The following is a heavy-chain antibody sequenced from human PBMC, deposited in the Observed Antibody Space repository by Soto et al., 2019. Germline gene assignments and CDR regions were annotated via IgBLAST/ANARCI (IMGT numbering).Heavy chain of an antibody. CDR1: GFTFSSYG. V-gene: IGHV3-30*18. J-gene: IGHJ3*02. Sequence: GGSLRLSCAASGFTFSSYGMHWVRQAPGKGLEWVAVISYDGSNKYYADSVKGRFTISRDNSKNTLYLQMNSLRAEDTAVYYCAKDIDLSPQWELLVFDIWGQGTMVTVSS. D-gene: IGHD1-26*01. CDR2: ISYDGSNK. CDR3: AKDIDLSPQWELLVFDI.